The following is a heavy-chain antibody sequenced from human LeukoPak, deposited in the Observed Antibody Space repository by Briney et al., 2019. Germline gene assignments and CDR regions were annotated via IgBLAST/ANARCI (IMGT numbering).Heavy chain of an antibody. V-gene: IGHV3-23*01. Sequence: GGSLRLSCAASGFTFSSYAMSWVRQAPGKGLEWVSAISGSGGSTYYADSVKGRFTISRDNSKNTLYLQMSSLGAEDTAVYYCAKDYAYGSGSYMDFDYWGQGTLVTVSS. CDR2: ISGSGGST. J-gene: IGHJ4*02. D-gene: IGHD3-10*01. CDR1: GFTFSSYA. CDR3: AKDYAYGSGSYMDFDY.